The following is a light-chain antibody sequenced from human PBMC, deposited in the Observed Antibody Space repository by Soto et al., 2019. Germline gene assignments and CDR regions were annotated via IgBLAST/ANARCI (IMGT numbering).Light chain of an antibody. CDR1: QAISNH. V-gene: IGKV1-33*01. J-gene: IGKJ4*01. CDR2: DTS. CDR3: QQTDKLPLT. Sequence: DLQMTQSPSPLPASVGDRVIITCQASQAISNHLNWYQQKPGRAPKLLIYDTSNLETGVPSRFRGSGGGTDFTFTITSLQPEDFATYFCQQTDKLPLTFGGGTKV.